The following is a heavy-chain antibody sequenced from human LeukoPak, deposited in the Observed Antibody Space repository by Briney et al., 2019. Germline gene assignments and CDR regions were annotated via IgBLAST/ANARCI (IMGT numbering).Heavy chain of an antibody. CDR2: IKQDGSET. V-gene: IGHV3-7*01. D-gene: IGHD1-26*01. CDR1: GFTFSSYW. CDR3: ARDGYGGGYYFQGD. Sequence: GGSLRLSCAASGFTFSSYWMSWVRQAPGKGLEWVANIKQDGSETYYVDSLKGRFTISRDNAKNSLYLQMNSLRAEDTALYFCARDGYGGGYYFQGDWGQGTLVTVSS. J-gene: IGHJ4*02.